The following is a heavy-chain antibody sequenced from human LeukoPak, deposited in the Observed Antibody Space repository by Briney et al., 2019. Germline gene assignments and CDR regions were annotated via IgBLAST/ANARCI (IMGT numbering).Heavy chain of an antibody. CDR1: SASISSYY. J-gene: IGHJ4*02. CDR2: IQNTGGT. V-gene: IGHV4-59*01. CDR3: VKHGSGWSFDY. D-gene: IGHD6-19*01. Sequence: SETLSLTCTVSSASISSYYWGWIRQSPGKGLEWIGYIQNTGGTNYNPSLKSRVSISKDASKNQFSLQVRSVTAADTAVYYCVKHGSGWSFDYWGQGTLVTVSS.